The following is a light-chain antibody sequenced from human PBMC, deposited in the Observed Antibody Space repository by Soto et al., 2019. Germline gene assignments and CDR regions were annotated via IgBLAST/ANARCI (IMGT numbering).Light chain of an antibody. V-gene: IGKV3-20*01. CDR2: GAS. CDR3: QQYGSSPALT. Sequence: EIVLTQSPGTLSLSPGERATLSCRASQSVSSSYLAWYQQKPGQAPRLLIYGASSRATCIPDRFSGSGSGTDFTLTISRLEPEDFAVYYCQQYGSSPALTFGGGTKVDIK. CDR1: QSVSSSY. J-gene: IGKJ4*01.